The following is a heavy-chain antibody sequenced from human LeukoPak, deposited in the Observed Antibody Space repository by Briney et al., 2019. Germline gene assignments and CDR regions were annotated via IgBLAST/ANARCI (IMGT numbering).Heavy chain of an antibody. CDR3: ARGFPSTSSTYYYYYGMDV. CDR2: IYYSGST. CDR1: GGSISSGGYY. D-gene: IGHD2-2*01. J-gene: IGHJ6*04. Sequence: ASETLSLTCPVSGGSISSGGYYWSWIRQHPGKGLEWIGYIYYSGSTYYNPSLKSRVTISVDTSKNQFSLKLSSVTAADTAVYYCARGFPSTSSTYYYYYGMDVWGKGTTVTVSS. V-gene: IGHV4-31*03.